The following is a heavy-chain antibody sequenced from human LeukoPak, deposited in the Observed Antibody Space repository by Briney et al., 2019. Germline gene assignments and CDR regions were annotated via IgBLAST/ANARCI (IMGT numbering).Heavy chain of an antibody. Sequence: WVSVIYSGGSTYYADSVKGRFTISRDNSKNTLYLQMNSLRAEDTAVYYCARDPDYYDSTENWGQGTLVTVSS. V-gene: IGHV3-53*01. D-gene: IGHD3-22*01. CDR2: IYSGGST. J-gene: IGHJ4*02. CDR3: ARDPDYYDSTEN.